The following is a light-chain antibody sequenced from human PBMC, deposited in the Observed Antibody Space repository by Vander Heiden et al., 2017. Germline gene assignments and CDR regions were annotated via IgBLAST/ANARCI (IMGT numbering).Light chain of an antibody. Sequence: QSALTQPASVSGSPGQSITISCTGTSSDVGGYDYVSWYQQHPGKAPKLMIYDVSNRPSGVSNRFSGSKSGNTASLIISGLQAEDEADYYCISYTSSSTRVFGGGTKLTVL. J-gene: IGLJ3*02. CDR1: SSDVGGYDY. V-gene: IGLV2-14*01. CDR2: DVS. CDR3: ISYTSSSTRV.